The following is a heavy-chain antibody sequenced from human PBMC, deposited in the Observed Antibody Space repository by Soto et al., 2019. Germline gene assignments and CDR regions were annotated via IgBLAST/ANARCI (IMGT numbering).Heavy chain of an antibody. V-gene: IGHV5-51*01. CDR3: ARYFAGGTRDYGVDV. CDR2: IYPDDFDT. D-gene: IGHD2-15*01. Sequence: GESLKISCKASRYSFTSYWIGWVRQMPGKGLEWMGIIYPDDFDTKYGPSFQGQVTISADKTISTAYLQWSSLKASDTAMYYCARYFAGGTRDYGVDVWGQGTTVTVSS. J-gene: IGHJ6*02. CDR1: RYSFTSYW.